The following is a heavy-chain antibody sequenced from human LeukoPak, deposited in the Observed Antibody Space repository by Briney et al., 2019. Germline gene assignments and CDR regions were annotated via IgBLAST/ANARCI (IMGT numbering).Heavy chain of an antibody. J-gene: IGHJ5*02. V-gene: IGHV4-59*08. CDR2: IYYSGST. D-gene: IGHD2-2*01. Sequence: SETLSLTRTVSGGSISSYYWSWIRQPPGKGLEWIGYIYYSGSTNYNPSLKSRVTISVDTSKNQFSLKLSSVTAADTAVYYCARQLGYCSSTSCRTAWFDPWGQGTLVTVSS. CDR3: ARQLGYCSSTSCRTAWFDP. CDR1: GGSISSYY.